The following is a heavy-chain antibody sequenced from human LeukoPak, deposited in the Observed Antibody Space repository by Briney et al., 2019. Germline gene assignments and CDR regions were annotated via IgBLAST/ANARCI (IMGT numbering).Heavy chain of an antibody. CDR2: ISYDGSSK. Sequence: GGSLRLSCAASGFTFSTYPMHWVRQAPGKGLEWVSLISYDGSSKCYADSVKGRFTVSRDNSKNTLYLQMNSLRAEDMAVYYCAKDGGTIPGVTNFHFDYWGQGTLVAVSS. CDR3: AKDGGTIPGVTNFHFDY. D-gene: IGHD3-3*01. V-gene: IGHV3-30*04. J-gene: IGHJ4*02. CDR1: GFTFSTYP.